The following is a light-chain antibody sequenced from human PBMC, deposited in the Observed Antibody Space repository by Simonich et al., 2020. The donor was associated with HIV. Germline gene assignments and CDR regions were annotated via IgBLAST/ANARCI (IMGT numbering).Light chain of an antibody. Sequence: DIQMTQSPSSLSASVGDRVTITCRASQSITNYVNWFQQKPGKAPRLLIYAASSLQSGVPSRCSGSGSGTDFPLSISSLQPEDFATYYCQPSYNTLLTFGGGTKVEIK. CDR1: QSITNY. CDR3: QPSYNTLLT. CDR2: AAS. V-gene: IGKV1-39*01. J-gene: IGKJ4*01.